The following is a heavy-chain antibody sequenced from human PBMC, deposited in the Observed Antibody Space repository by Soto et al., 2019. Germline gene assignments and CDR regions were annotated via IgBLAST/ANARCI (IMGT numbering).Heavy chain of an antibody. D-gene: IGHD2-15*01. CDR3: ARPAHCSGGSCYLDFDY. CDR1: GYTFTSYY. J-gene: IGHJ4*02. CDR2: INPSGGST. Sequence: QVHLVQSGAEVKKPGASVKVSCKASGYTFTSYYMHWVRQAPGQGLEWMGIINPSGGSTSYAQKFQGRVTMTRDTSTSTVYMELSSLRSVDTAVYYCARPAHCSGGSCYLDFDYWGQGTLVTVSS. V-gene: IGHV1-46*01.